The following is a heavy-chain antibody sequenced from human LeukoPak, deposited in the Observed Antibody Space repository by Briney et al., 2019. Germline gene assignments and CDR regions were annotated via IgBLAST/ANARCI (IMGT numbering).Heavy chain of an antibody. CDR1: GLSFSTYA. J-gene: IGHJ4*02. CDR2: ISGSGGST. D-gene: IGHD3-10*01. Sequence: GGSLRLSCAASGLSFSTYAMSWVRQAPGKGLEWVSSISGSGGSTYYADSVKGRFTISRDNSKNTLYLQMNSLRAEDTAVYYCAKRRFYGSGGNFDYWGQGTLVTVSS. V-gene: IGHV3-23*01. CDR3: AKRRFYGSGGNFDY.